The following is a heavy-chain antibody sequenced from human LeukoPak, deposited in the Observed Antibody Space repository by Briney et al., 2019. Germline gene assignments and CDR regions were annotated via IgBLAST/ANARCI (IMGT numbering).Heavy chain of an antibody. D-gene: IGHD6-19*01. Sequence: GGSLRLSCAASGFTVSSNYMSWVRQAPGKGLEWVSVIYSGGSTYYADSVKGRFTISRDNSKNTLYLQMNSLRAEDTAVYYCARDRPPAGDFDYWGQGTLVTVSS. CDR1: GFTVSSNY. CDR3: ARDRPPAGDFDY. V-gene: IGHV3-66*01. CDR2: IYSGGST. J-gene: IGHJ4*02.